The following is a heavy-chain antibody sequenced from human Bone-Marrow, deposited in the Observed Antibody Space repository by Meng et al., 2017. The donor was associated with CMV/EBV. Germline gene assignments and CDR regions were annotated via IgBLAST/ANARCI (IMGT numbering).Heavy chain of an antibody. V-gene: IGHV3-21*01. J-gene: IGHJ4*02. CDR3: ARDIDSGSPAGQDYFDS. D-gene: IGHD1-26*01. CDR2: ISGSSEYI. Sequence: GESLKISCAASGFSFSRYSMNWVRQAPGKGLEWISSISGSSEYIFYTDSVKGRFTISRDNAKNSLFLQMNSLRVEDTAVYYCARDIDSGSPAGQDYFDSWGQGTLVTVSS. CDR1: GFSFSRYS.